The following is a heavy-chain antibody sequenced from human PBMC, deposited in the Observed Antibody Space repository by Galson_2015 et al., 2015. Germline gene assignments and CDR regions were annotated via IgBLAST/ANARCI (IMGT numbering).Heavy chain of an antibody. CDR1: GFTFTSSA. CDR2: IVVGSGNT. V-gene: IGHV1-58*01. D-gene: IGHD5/OR15-5a*01. J-gene: IGHJ3*02. CDR3: AAESRAPGAFDI. Sequence: SVKVSCKASGFTFTSSAVQWVRQARGQRLEWIGWIVVGSGNTNYAQKFQERVTITRDMSTSTAYMELSSLRSEDTAVYYCAAESRAPGAFDIWGQGTMVTVSS.